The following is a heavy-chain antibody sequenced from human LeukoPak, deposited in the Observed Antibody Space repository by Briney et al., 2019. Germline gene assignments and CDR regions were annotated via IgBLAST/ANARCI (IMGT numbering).Heavy chain of an antibody. CDR2: ISYSGNT. V-gene: IGHV4-59*01. Sequence: SETLSLTCTVSGGSISSYYWSWMRQPPGKGLEWIGYISYSGNTNYNPSLKSRVTMSLDASWNQFSLKLSSVTAADTAVYYCARVLGGVGWGQQLVSRIDYWGQGTLVTVSS. CDR1: GGSISSYY. CDR3: ARVLGGVGWGQQLVSRIDY. D-gene: IGHD6-13*01. J-gene: IGHJ4*02.